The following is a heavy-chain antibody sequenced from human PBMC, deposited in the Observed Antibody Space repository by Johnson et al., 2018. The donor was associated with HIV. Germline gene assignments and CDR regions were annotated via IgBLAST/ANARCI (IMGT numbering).Heavy chain of an antibody. CDR2: ITGSGGPT. Sequence: VQVLESGGGLVQPGGSLGLSCVASGFIFDNYAMSWVRQAPGKGLEWVSLITGSGGPTHYADSVRGRFTISRDNSKNTLYLQINSLKVEDTAVYYCATHLTDYSDTLTDDAFDIWGQGTLVTVSS. J-gene: IGHJ3*02. CDR1: GFIFDNYA. D-gene: IGHD4-17*01. V-gene: IGHV3-23*01. CDR3: ATHLTDYSDTLTDDAFDI.